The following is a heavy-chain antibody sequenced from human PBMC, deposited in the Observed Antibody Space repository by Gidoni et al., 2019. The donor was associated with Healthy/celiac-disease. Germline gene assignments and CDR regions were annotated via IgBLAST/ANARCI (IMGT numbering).Heavy chain of an antibody. V-gene: IGHV3-7*02. CDR1: GFTFSSYW. Sequence: EVQLVESGGGLVQPGGSLRLSCAASGFTFSSYWMSWVRPAPGKGLEWVANIKQDGSEKYYVDSVKGRFTISRDNAKNSLYLQMNSLRAEDTAVYYCAMRSYYYDSSLFDYWGQGTLVTVSS. CDR2: IKQDGSEK. CDR3: AMRSYYYDSSLFDY. J-gene: IGHJ4*02. D-gene: IGHD3-22*01.